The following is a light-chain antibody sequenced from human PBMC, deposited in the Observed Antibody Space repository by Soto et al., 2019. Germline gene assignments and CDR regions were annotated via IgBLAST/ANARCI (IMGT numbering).Light chain of an antibody. Sequence: DIVMTQSPATLSVSPGERATLSCRASQSLYSNLAWYQQKPGQAPRLLIYGASTRATGIPARFSGSGSGTEYTLTISSRQSEDFAIYYCQQYSDWPTTFGQGTKVEIK. CDR2: GAS. CDR3: QQYSDWPTT. CDR1: QSLYSN. V-gene: IGKV3-15*01. J-gene: IGKJ1*01.